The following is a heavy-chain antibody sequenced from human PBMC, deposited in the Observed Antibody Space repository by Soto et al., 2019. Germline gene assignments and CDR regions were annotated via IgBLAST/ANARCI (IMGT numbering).Heavy chain of an antibody. V-gene: IGHV1-18*01. J-gene: IGHJ4*02. CDR2: ISAYNGNT. CDR3: ARLTIVGEVIDNFDY. Sequence: QVQLVQSGAEVKKPGASVKVSCKASGYTFTSYGISWVRQAPGQGLEWMGWISAYNGNTNYAQKLQGRVTMTTDTSTSTADMELRSLRSDDTAVDYCARLTIVGEVIDNFDYGGQGTLVTVSS. CDR1: GYTFTSYG. D-gene: IGHD3-3*01.